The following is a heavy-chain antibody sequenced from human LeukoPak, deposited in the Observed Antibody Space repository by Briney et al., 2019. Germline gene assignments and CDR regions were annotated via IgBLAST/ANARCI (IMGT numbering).Heavy chain of an antibody. Sequence: ASVKVSCKASGYTFTGYYMHWVRQAPGQGLEWMGWINPNSGGTNYAQKFQGRVTMTRDTSISTAYMELSRLRSDDTAVYYCARAYIGYCSSTSCYNAFDIWGQGTMVTVSS. J-gene: IGHJ3*02. D-gene: IGHD2-2*02. CDR1: GYTFTGYY. V-gene: IGHV1-2*02. CDR3: ARAYIGYCSSTSCYNAFDI. CDR2: INPNSGGT.